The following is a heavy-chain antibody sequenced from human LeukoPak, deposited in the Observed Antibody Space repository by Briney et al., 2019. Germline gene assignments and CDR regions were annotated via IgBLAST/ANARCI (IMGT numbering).Heavy chain of an antibody. CDR3: ARGLFGHYDILTGYSY. J-gene: IGHJ4*02. Sequence: GASVKVSCKASGYTFTSYGISWVRQAPGQGLEWMGWISAYNGNTNYAQKLQGRVTMTTDTSTSTAYMELRSLRSDDTAVYYCARGLFGHYDILTGYSYWGQGTLVTVSS. CDR2: ISAYNGNT. D-gene: IGHD3-9*01. CDR1: GYTFTSYG. V-gene: IGHV1-18*04.